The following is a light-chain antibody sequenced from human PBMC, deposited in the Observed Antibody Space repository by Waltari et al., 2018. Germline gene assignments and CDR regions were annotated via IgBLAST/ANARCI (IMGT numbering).Light chain of an antibody. Sequence: EVVMTQSPATLSVSPGERATLSCRASQSVSSFLAWYQQKPGQAPRLLIYGASTRATGIPARCSGSGSGTEFTRTISSLQCEDFAVYYCQQYNDWPPLTFGGGTKVEIK. CDR1: QSVSSF. J-gene: IGKJ4*01. CDR3: QQYNDWPPLT. CDR2: GAS. V-gene: IGKV3-15*01.